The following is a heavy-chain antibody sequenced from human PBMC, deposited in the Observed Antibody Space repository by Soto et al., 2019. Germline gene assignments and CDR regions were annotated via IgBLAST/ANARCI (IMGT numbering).Heavy chain of an antibody. V-gene: IGHV3-23*01. CDR3: AKVSSSWYAGFFDL. CDR2: LSDSGGSI. Sequence: GGSLRLSCAASGFTFSSHAMTWVRQAPGKGLEWVSGLSDSGGSIYYADSVKGRFTISRDNSMNTLYLQMNTLRAEDTAVYYCAKVSSSWYAGFFDLWGQGTLVTVSS. J-gene: IGHJ4*02. D-gene: IGHD6-13*01. CDR1: GFTFSSHA.